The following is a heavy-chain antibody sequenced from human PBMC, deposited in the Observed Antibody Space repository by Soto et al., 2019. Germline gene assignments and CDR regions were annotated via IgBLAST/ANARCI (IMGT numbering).Heavy chain of an antibody. D-gene: IGHD3-16*01. Sequence: GESLKISCKGSGYSFSSYWIGWVRQMPGKGLEWMGFIYPGDSETRYSPSFQGQVTISVDKSISTAYLQWSSLKASDTAIYYCARDYDYALDYWGQGTLVTVSS. CDR1: GYSFSSYW. J-gene: IGHJ4*02. CDR3: ARDYDYALDY. CDR2: IYPGDSET. V-gene: IGHV5-51*01.